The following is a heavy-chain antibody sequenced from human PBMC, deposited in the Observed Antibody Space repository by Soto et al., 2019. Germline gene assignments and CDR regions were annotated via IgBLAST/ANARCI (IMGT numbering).Heavy chain of an antibody. CDR3: GRLAVAGTPVG. Sequence: QVQLVQSGAEVKKPGASVKVSCKASGYTFTSYDINWVRQATGQGLEWMGWMNPNSGNTGYAQKFQGRVTMTRNTALSTAYMELGKLRTEGTAVLFLGRLAVAGTPVGWGQGTLVTVSS. V-gene: IGHV1-8*01. D-gene: IGHD6-19*01. CDR2: MNPNSGNT. CDR1: GYTFTSYD. J-gene: IGHJ4*02.